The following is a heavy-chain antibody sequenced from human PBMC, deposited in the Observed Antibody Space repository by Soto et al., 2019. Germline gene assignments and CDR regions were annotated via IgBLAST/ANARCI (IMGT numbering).Heavy chain of an antibody. CDR1: GGSISSGDYY. CDR2: VYYSGST. Sequence: QVQLQESGPGLVKPSQTLSLTCTVSGGSISSGDYYWSWIRQPPGKGLEWIGYVYYSGSTYYNPSLQSRVTISVDTSKNQFSLKLSSVTAADTAVYYCASLEYSNYWYFDLWGRGTLVTVSS. V-gene: IGHV4-30-4*01. J-gene: IGHJ2*01. D-gene: IGHD4-4*01. CDR3: ASLEYSNYWYFDL.